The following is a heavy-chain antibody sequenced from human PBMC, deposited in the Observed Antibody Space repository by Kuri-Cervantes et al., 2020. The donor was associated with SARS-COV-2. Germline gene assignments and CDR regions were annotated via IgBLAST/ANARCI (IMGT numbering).Heavy chain of an antibody. D-gene: IGHD2-2*01. V-gene: IGHV1-2*04. CDR2: INPNSGGT. CDR3: ARALGYCSSTSCSYWDYNYYGMDV. Sequence: ASVKVSCKASGYTFTGYYMHWVRQAPGQGLEWRGWINPNSGGTNYAQKFQGWVTMTRDTSISTAYMELSRLRSDDTAVYYCARALGYCSSTSCSYWDYNYYGMDVWGQGTTVTVSS. CDR1: GYTFTGYY. J-gene: IGHJ6*02.